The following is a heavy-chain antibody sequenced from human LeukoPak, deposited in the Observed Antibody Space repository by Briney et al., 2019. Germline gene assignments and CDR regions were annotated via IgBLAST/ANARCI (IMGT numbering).Heavy chain of an antibody. CDR2: INYSGST. D-gene: IGHD4-17*01. Sequence: SETLSLTCAVYGETFSGFYRSWIRQPPGKGLEWIGEINYSGSTNYNPSLKSRVTISVDTSKNQFSLNLNSVTAADTAVYYCARISTVTHQFDYWGQGMLVTVSP. V-gene: IGHV4-34*01. CDR1: GETFSGFY. CDR3: ARISTVTHQFDY. J-gene: IGHJ4*02.